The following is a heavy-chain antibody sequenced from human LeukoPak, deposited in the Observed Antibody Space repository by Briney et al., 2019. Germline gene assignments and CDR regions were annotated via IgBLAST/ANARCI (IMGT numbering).Heavy chain of an antibody. V-gene: IGHV4-59*01. CDR1: GGSISIYY. CDR3: ARDYYDFWSGYPSGYMDV. CDR2: IYYSGST. Sequence: SETLSLTCTVSGGSISIYYWSWIRQPPGKGLEWIGYIYYSGSTNYNPSLKSRVTISVDTSKNQFSLKLSSVTAADTAVYYCARDYYDFWSGYPSGYMDVWGKGTTVTVSS. D-gene: IGHD3-3*01. J-gene: IGHJ6*03.